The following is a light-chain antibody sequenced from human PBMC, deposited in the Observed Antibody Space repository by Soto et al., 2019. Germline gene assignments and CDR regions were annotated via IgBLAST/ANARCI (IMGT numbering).Light chain of an antibody. J-gene: IGKJ2*01. CDR2: WAS. V-gene: IGKV4-1*01. CDR3: QQYYSTPYT. CDR1: QSVLYTSNNNNY. Sequence: DIVMTQSPDSLAVSLGERATINCKSSQSVLYTSNNNNYLAWYHQKPGQPPKLLIYWASTRESGVPDRFSGSGSGTDVTLTISSLQAEDVAVYYCQQYYSTPYTFGQGTKVDIK.